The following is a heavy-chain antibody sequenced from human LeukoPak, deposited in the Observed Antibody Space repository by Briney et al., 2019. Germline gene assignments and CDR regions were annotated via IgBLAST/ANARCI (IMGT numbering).Heavy chain of an antibody. V-gene: IGHV4-39*01. CDR1: GGSISNNNYY. D-gene: IGHD3-10*01. J-gene: IGHJ4*02. CDR2: IDYSGSP. Sequence: SETLSLTCTVSGGSISNNNYYWAWIRQPPGKGLECIGSIDYSGSPYYNPSLKSRVTISVDTSKNQFSLRLSSVTAADTAVYYCARQLWFEGYFDYWGQGTLVAVSS. CDR3: ARQLWFEGYFDY.